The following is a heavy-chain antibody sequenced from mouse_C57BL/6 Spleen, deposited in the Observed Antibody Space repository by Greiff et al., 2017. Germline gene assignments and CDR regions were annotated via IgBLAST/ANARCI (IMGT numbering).Heavy chain of an antibody. J-gene: IGHJ2*01. CDR2: IDPETGGT. CDR3: TRGGLLVY. CDR1: GYTFTDYE. V-gene: IGHV1-15*01. Sequence: QVQLQQPGAELVRPGASVTLSCKASGYTFTDYEMHWVKQTPVHGLEWIGGIDPETGGTDYNQKFKGKAILTADKSSSTAYLVLRSLTSEDSAVYYCTRGGLLVYWGQGTTLTVSS. D-gene: IGHD2-4*01.